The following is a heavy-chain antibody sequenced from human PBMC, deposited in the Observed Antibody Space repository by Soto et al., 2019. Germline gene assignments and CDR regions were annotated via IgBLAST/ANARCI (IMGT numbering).Heavy chain of an antibody. CDR2: ISSSGSTI. V-gene: IGHV3-11*01. Sequence: GSLRLSCAASGFTFSDYYMSWIRQAPGKGLEWVSYISSSGSTIYYADSVKGRFTISRDNAKNSLYLQMNSLRAEDTAVYYCARDNWNEYFFDYWGQGTLVTVSS. CDR1: GFTFSDYY. J-gene: IGHJ4*02. D-gene: IGHD1-20*01. CDR3: ARDNWNEYFFDY.